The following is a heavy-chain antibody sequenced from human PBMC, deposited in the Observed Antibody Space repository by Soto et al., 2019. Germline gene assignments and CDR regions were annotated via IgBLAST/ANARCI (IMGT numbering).Heavy chain of an antibody. V-gene: IGHV4-39*01. CDR2: MSYSGST. D-gene: IGHD3-22*01. J-gene: IGHJ4*02. CDR1: GGSLRTRFHH. Sequence: SDALSLTYIVSGGSLRTRFHHTGWIRQPPGKGLEWIGSMSYSGSTYYSPSLKSRVTISVDTSKNQFSLKLSSVTAADTAIYYCATYSLTHYFDGSEDSDYWGQG. CDR3: ATYSLTHYFDGSEDSDY.